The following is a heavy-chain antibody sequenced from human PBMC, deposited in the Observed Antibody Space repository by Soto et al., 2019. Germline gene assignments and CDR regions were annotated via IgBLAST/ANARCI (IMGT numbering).Heavy chain of an antibody. CDR3: ARGAFCGGAPGCRDMDV. CDR2: ISAYNGNT. D-gene: IGHD2-21*01. CDR1: GYSFISCI. J-gene: IGHJ6*02. Sequence: VSVKVSCKSSGYSFISCIIIWVRQAPGQGLAWMGRISAYNGNTNDAQKHQGRVTMTTDTSTSTAYMELRSLKSDDTAVYYCARGAFCGGAPGCRDMDVWGQGTTVTVSS. V-gene: IGHV1-18*01.